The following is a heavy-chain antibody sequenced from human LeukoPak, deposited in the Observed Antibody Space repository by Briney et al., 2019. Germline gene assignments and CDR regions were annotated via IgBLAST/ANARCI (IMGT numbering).Heavy chain of an antibody. D-gene: IGHD1-26*01. CDR1: GFTFGDYA. Sequence: PGGSLRLSCTASGFTFGDYAMSWFRQAPGKGLEWVGFIRSKAYGGTTEYAASVKGRFTISRDDSKSIAYLQMNSLKTEDTAVYYCTREIVGATTDYWGQGTLVTVSS. CDR2: IRSKAYGGTT. CDR3: TREIVGATTDY. J-gene: IGHJ4*02. V-gene: IGHV3-49*03.